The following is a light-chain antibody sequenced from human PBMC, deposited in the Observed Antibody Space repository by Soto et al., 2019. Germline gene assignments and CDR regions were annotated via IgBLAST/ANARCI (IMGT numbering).Light chain of an antibody. J-gene: IGLJ2*01. V-gene: IGLV2-14*01. CDR1: STDIGGYNF. Sequence: QSVLTQPASVSGSPGQSITISCTGTSTDIGGYNFVSWYQQHPGKAPKLVIYEVINRPSGVSHRFSGSKSGNTASLTISGLQAEDEADYYCSSYTSSSNLAFGGGTQLTVL. CDR2: EVI. CDR3: SSYTSSSNLA.